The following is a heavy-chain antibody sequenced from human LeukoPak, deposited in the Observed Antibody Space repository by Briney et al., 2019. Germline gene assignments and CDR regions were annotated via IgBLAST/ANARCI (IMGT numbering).Heavy chain of an antibody. CDR1: GFTFSSYS. Sequence: GGSLRLSCAASGFTFSSYSMNWVRQAPGKGLEWVSSISSSSSYIYYADSVKGRFTISRDSAKNSLYLQMNSLRAEDTAVYYCARGTTTGYCSSTSCYGDAFDIWGQGTMVTVSS. J-gene: IGHJ3*02. V-gene: IGHV3-21*01. D-gene: IGHD2-2*01. CDR3: ARGTTTGYCSSTSCYGDAFDI. CDR2: ISSSSSYI.